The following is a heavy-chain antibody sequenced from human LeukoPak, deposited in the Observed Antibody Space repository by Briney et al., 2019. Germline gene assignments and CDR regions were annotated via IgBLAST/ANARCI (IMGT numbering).Heavy chain of an antibody. V-gene: IGHV3-13*01. CDR2: IGTAGDT. CDR3: ARAAPAGYCSGGSCPLGFDY. Sequence: PGGSLRLSCAASGFTFSSCDMHWVRQATGKGLEWVSAIGTAGDTYYPGSVKGRFTISRENAKNSLYLQMNSLRAGDTAVYYCARAAPAGYCSGGSCPLGFDYWGQGTLVTVSS. J-gene: IGHJ4*02. CDR1: GFTFSSCD. D-gene: IGHD2-15*01.